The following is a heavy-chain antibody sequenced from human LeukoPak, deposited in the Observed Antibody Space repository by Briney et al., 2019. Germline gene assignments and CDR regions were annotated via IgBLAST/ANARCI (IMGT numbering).Heavy chain of an antibody. CDR2: INPNSGGT. J-gene: IGHJ4*02. D-gene: IGHD6-19*01. Sequence: ASVKVSCKASGYTFTGYYMHWVRQAPGQGLEWMGWINPNSGGTNYAQKLQGRVTMTTDTSTSTAYMELRSLRSDDTAVYYCARVAQKGSIAVAGTFDYWGQGTLVTVSS. V-gene: IGHV1-2*02. CDR3: ARVAQKGSIAVAGTFDY. CDR1: GYTFTGYY.